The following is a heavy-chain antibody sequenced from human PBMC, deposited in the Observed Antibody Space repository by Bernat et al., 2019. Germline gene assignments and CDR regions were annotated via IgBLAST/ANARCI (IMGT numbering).Heavy chain of an antibody. CDR2: ISGDGGST. CDR3: ALRGGATFDY. D-gene: IGHD3-16*01. J-gene: IGHJ4*02. CDR1: GFTFDDYA. V-gene: IGHV3-43*02. Sequence: VQLVESGGGVVQPGRSLRLSCAASGFTFDDYAMHWVRQAPGKGLEWVSLISGDGGSTYYADSVKGRFTISRDNSKNSLYLQMNSLRTEDTALYYCALRGGATFDYWGQGTLVTVSS.